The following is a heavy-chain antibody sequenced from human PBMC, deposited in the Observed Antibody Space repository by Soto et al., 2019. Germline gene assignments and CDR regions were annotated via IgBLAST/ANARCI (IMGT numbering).Heavy chain of an antibody. CDR1: GFTFSSYG. CDR2: ISYDGSNK. D-gene: IGHD4-17*01. Sequence: GSLRLSCAASGFTFSSYGMHWVRQAPGKGLEWVAVISYDGSNKYYADSVKGRFTISRDNSKNTLYLQMNSLRAEDTAVYYCAKAGGDYYYYGMDVWGQGTTVTVSS. CDR3: AKAGGDYYYYGMDV. V-gene: IGHV3-30*18. J-gene: IGHJ6*02.